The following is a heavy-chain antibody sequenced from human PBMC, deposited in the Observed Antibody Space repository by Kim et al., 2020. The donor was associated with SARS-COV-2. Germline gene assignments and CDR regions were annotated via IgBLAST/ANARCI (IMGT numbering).Heavy chain of an antibody. Sequence: GGSLRLSCAASGFSFSTYGMHWVRQAPGKGLEWVAVISFDGSNKYYEDSVKGRFTISRDNFQNTLSLQIDSLRVEDTAVYYCAKRMVRGGSNFGMDVWG. D-gene: IGHD3-10*01. CDR3: AKRMVRGGSNFGMDV. J-gene: IGHJ6*02. CDR1: GFSFSTYG. V-gene: IGHV3-30*18. CDR2: ISFDGSNK.